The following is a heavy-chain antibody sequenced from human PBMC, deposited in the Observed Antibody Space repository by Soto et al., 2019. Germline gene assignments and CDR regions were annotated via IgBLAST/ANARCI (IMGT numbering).Heavy chain of an antibody. CDR3: AKESGSSWYNWFDP. J-gene: IGHJ5*02. D-gene: IGHD6-13*01. Sequence: QVQLVQSGAEVKKPGSSVKVSCKASGGNFTSYAISWVRQAPGQGLEFMGGIVPLFGTTNYAHKFRGRVTVTADESTSTVYMEMSSLRSEDTAVYYCAKESGSSWYNWFDPWGQGTLVTVST. V-gene: IGHV1-69*01. CDR2: IVPLFGTT. CDR1: GGNFTSYA.